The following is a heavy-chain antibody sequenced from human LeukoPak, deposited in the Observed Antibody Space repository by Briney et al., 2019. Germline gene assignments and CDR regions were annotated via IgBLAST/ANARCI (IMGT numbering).Heavy chain of an antibody. CDR1: GFTFSSYW. CDR2: IKQDGSEK. J-gene: IGHJ4*02. D-gene: IGHD3-22*01. V-gene: IGHV3-7*01. CDR3: ARAMIVVDEFDY. Sequence: GGSLTLSCAASGFTFSSYWMSWVRQAPGKGLEWVANIKQDGSEKYYVDSVKGRFTISRDNAKNSLYLQMNSLRAEDTAVYYCARAMIVVDEFDYWCQGTLVTVSS.